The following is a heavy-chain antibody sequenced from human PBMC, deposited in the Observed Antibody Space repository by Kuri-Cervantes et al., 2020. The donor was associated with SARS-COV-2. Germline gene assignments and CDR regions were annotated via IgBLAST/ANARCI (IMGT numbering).Heavy chain of an antibody. CDR2: IYYSGST. J-gene: IGHJ6*02. Sequence: SETLSLTCTVPGGSISSFYWSWIRKAPGKGLKGIGYIYYSGSTNYNPSLKSRVTISVDTSKNQFSLKLSSVTAADTGVYYCARSDFWSNGIYYYYYGMGVWGQGTTVTVSS. CDR1: GGSISSFY. V-gene: IGHV4-59*01. CDR3: ARSDFWSNGIYYYYYGMGV. D-gene: IGHD3-3*01.